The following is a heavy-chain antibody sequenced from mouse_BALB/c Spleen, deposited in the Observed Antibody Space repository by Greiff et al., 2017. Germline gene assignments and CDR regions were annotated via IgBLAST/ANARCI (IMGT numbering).Heavy chain of an antibody. CDR3: AMITTVPHYFDY. CDR2: ISNLAYSI. Sequence: DVQLVESGGGLVQPGGSRKLSCAASGFTFSDYGMAWVRQAPGKGPEWVAFISNLAYSIYYADTVTGRFTISRENARNILYLQMSSLRSEDTAMYYCAMITTVPHYFDYWGQGTTLTVSS. V-gene: IGHV5-15*01. D-gene: IGHD1-1*01. J-gene: IGHJ2*01. CDR1: GFTFSDYG.